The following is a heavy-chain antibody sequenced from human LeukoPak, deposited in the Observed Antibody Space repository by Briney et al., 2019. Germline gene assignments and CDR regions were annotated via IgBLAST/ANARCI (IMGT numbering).Heavy chain of an antibody. J-gene: IGHJ4*02. CDR1: GYSISSGYF. V-gene: IGHV4-38-2*01. D-gene: IGHD3/OR15-3a*01. CDR3: ARVDSTKFDY. CDR2: IYRSGTT. Sequence: SETLSHTCAVSGYSISSGYFWGWIRQPPGKGLEWIVSIYRSGTTYHNPSLKSRVTISLDTSKNQFSLKVSSVTAADTAVYYCARVDSTKFDYWGQGTLVTVSS.